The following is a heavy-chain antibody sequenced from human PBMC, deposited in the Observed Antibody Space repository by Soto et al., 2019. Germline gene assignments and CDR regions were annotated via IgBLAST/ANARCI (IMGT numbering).Heavy chain of an antibody. CDR1: GFSFRSYG. D-gene: IGHD6-19*01. Sequence: ESGGGVVQPGRSLRLSCAASGFSFRSYGMHWVRQAPGKGLEWVAVISYDGSNKYYADSVKGRFTISRDNSKNTLYLQMNSLRAEDTAVYYCSPGSYSSGWYFDYWGQGTLVTVSS. V-gene: IGHV3-30*03. CDR2: ISYDGSNK. CDR3: SPGSYSSGWYFDY. J-gene: IGHJ4*02.